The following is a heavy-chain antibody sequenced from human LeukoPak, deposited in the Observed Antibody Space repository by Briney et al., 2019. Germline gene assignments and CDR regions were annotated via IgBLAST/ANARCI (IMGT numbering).Heavy chain of an antibody. CDR2: ISYDGSNK. V-gene: IGHV3-30-3*01. J-gene: IGHJ4*02. CDR1: GFTFSSYA. D-gene: IGHD5-18*01. CDR3: QGRAMVTNDY. Sequence: PGGSLRLSCAAPGFTFSSYAMHWVRQAPGKGLEWVAVISYDGSNKYYADSVKGRFTISRDNSKNTLYLQMNSLRAEDTAVYYCQGRAMVTNDYWGQGTLVTVSS.